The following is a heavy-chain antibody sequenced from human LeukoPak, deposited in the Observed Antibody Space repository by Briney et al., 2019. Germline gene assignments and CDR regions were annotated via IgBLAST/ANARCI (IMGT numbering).Heavy chain of an antibody. D-gene: IGHD6-19*01. J-gene: IGHJ4*02. Sequence: ASVKVSCKVSGYTLTESSMHWVRQAPGNGLGWMGGFDPEDGEPIYAQKIQGRVTMTEDTSAHTAYMELRSLRSEDTAVYYCVTDIRSGWRNYWGQGTLITVSS. V-gene: IGHV1-24*01. CDR1: GYTLTESS. CDR2: FDPEDGEP. CDR3: VTDIRSGWRNY.